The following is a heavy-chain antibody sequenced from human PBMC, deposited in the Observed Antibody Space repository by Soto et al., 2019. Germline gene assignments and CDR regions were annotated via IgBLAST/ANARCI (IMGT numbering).Heavy chain of an antibody. J-gene: IGHJ4*02. V-gene: IGHV1-8*01. CDR2: MNPNSGDT. Sequence: QVQLVQSGAEVKKPGASVKVSCKASGYTFSDHDINWVRQATGQGPEWLGWMNPNSGDTGYAQNFQGRVTMTRDNSIRTAYMELSSLRPEDTAVYYCARVGGNWNDDYFDYWGQGTLVTVSS. D-gene: IGHD1-1*01. CDR1: GYTFSDHD. CDR3: ARVGGNWNDDYFDY.